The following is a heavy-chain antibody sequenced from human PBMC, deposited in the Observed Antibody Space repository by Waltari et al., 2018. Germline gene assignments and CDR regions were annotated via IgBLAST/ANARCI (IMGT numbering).Heavy chain of an antibody. CDR2: IKPDGSEK. Sequence: EVQLVESGGGLVQPGGSLRLSCVASGFTFSSSWMTWVRQAPGKGLDWLANIKPDGSEKYYVDSVKGRFTVSRDNAKNSLYLQMNSLRVEDTAVYYCARDTPRESSSDYWGQGTLVTVSS. D-gene: IGHD6-6*01. J-gene: IGHJ4*02. CDR3: ARDTPRESSSDY. V-gene: IGHV3-7*01. CDR1: GFTFSSSW.